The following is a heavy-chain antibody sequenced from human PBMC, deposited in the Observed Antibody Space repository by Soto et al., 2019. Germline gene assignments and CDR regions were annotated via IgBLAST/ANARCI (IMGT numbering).Heavy chain of an antibody. CDR2: IYYSGST. CDR1: GGSISSSSYY. Sequence: SETLSLTCTVSGGSISSSSYYWGWIRQPPGKGLEWIGSIYYSGSTYYNPSLKSRVTISVDTSKNQFSLKLSSVTAADTAVYYCARRRRELNNEAVYYYYGMDVWGQGTTVTVSS. CDR3: ARRRRELNNEAVYYYYGMDV. J-gene: IGHJ6*02. V-gene: IGHV4-39*01. D-gene: IGHD1-26*01.